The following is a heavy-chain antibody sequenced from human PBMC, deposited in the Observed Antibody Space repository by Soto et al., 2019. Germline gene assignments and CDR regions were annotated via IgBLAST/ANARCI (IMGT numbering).Heavy chain of an antibody. J-gene: IGHJ6*02. CDR3: ATGLDDPEDYYGMDV. CDR2: FDPGDGET. D-gene: IGHD3-16*01. Sequence: ASVKVSCKVSGYTLTELSMHWVRQAPGKGLEWMGGFDPGDGETIYAQKFQGRVTMTEDTSTDTAYMELSSLRSEDTAVYYCATGLDDPEDYYGMDVWGQGTTVTVSS. CDR1: GYTLTELS. V-gene: IGHV1-24*01.